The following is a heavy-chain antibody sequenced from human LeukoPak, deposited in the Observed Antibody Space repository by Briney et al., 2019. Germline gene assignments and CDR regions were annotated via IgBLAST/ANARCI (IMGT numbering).Heavy chain of an antibody. CDR3: AKGQSLRSYNWFDP. CDR2: ISGSGDST. J-gene: IGHJ5*02. CDR1: GFTFSNYA. Sequence: PGGSLRLSCAASGFTFSNYAMSWVRQAPGKGLEWVSAISGSGDSTYYGDSVKGRFTISRDNSKNTLYLQVNSPRAEDTAVYYCAKGQSLRSYNWFDPWGQGTLVTVSS. V-gene: IGHV3-23*01. D-gene: IGHD6-6*01.